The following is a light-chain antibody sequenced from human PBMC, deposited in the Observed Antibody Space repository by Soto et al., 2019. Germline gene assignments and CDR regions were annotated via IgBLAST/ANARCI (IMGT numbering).Light chain of an antibody. CDR1: SSDVGGYNF. V-gene: IGLV2-14*01. J-gene: IGLJ1*01. CDR2: DFT. CDR3: SSYSTSSTPSYV. Sequence: QSVLTQPASVSGSPGQSITISCTGTSSDVGGYNFVSWYQQHPGTAPKLMIYDFTNRPSGVSTRFSGSKSGYTASLTISGLQAEDEADYYCSSYSTSSTPSYVFGTGTKVTVL.